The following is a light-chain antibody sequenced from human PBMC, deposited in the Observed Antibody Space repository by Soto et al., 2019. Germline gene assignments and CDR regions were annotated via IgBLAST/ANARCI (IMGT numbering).Light chain of an antibody. CDR1: SSDIGAYNF. V-gene: IGLV2-14*03. CDR2: DVN. Sequence: QSALTQPASVSGSPGQSITISCTGTSSDIGAYNFVSWYQQHPGKAPKLMLYDVNIRPSGVSNRFSGSKSGNTASLTISGLQAEEGGGYFCTSRTTRTNIIFGGGTKVTVL. CDR3: TSRTTRTNII. J-gene: IGLJ2*01.